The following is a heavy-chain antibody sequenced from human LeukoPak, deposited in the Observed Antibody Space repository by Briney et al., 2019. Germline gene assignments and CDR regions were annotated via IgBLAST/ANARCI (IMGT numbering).Heavy chain of an antibody. CDR1: GYTFTSYF. CDR3: ARAGYRVIDY. Sequence: ASVKVSCKASGYTFTSYFMHWVRQAPGQGLEWMGIINPSGGSTNYAQKLQGRVTMTTDTSASTAYMELRSLRSDDTAVYYCARAGYRVIDYWGQGTLVTVSS. CDR2: INPSGGST. D-gene: IGHD5-18*01. V-gene: IGHV1-46*01. J-gene: IGHJ4*02.